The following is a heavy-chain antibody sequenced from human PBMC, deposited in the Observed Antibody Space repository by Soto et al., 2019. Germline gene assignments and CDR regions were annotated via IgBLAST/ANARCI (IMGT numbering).Heavy chain of an antibody. D-gene: IGHD3-16*01. CDR3: ARGGDGAY. CDR2: ISAHNGNT. CDR1: GYGFTTYG. J-gene: IGHJ4*02. Sequence: QVHLVQSGAEVKKPGASVKVSCKGSGYGFTTYGITWVRQAPGQGLEWMAWISAHNGNTNYAQKLQGRVTVTRDTSTSTAYMELGSLRAGYTAVYYCARGGDGAYWGQGALVTVSS. V-gene: IGHV1-18*01.